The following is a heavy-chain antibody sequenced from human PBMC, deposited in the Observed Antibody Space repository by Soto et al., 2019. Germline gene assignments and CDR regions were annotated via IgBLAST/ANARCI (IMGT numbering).Heavy chain of an antibody. CDR2: INPKSGGT. J-gene: IGHJ6*02. CDR3: ARRKLAEIAVGDYYGMEV. Sequence: QVQLVQSGAEVKKPGASVTVSCKASGYTFSDNHIHWLRQAPGQRPEWMGWINPKSGGTNFAEEFKGRVHMTRDTANRTAYMELSSPGSAGTAVYYCARRKLAEIAVGDYYGMEVWGQGTTVIVSS. CDR1: GYTFSDNH. D-gene: IGHD3-3*01. V-gene: IGHV1-2*02.